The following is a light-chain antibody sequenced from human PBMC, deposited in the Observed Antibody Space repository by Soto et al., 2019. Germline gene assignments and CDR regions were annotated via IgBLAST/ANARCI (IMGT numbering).Light chain of an antibody. CDR3: SSYTISRTLL. CDR1: SSDVGAYDY. CDR2: DVN. V-gene: IGLV2-14*01. J-gene: IGLJ2*01. Sequence: QSVLTQPASVSGSPGQSITISCTGTSSDVGAYDYVSWYQQHPGKAPKLMIYDVNNRPSGVSNRFSGSKSGNTASLTISGLQAEDAADYYCSSYTISRTLLFGGGTKLTVL.